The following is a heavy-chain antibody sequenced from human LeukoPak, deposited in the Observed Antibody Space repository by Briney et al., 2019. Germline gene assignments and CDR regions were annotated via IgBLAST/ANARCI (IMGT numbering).Heavy chain of an antibody. V-gene: IGHV4-61*02. D-gene: IGHD3-10*01. CDR1: AGSISSGSYY. CDR2: IYTSGST. J-gene: IGHJ4*02. CDR3: ARSHYYGSGTLPPYYFDY. Sequence: PSETLSLTCAVSAGSISSGSYYWSWIRQPAGKGLEWIGRIYTSGSTNYNPSLKSRATISVDTSKNQFSLKLSSVTAADTAVYYCARSHYYGSGTLPPYYFDYWGQGTLVTVSS.